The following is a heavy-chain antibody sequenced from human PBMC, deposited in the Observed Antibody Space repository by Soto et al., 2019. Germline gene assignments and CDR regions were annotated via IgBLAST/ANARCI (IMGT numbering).Heavy chain of an antibody. Sequence: QVQLQESGPGLVKPSGTLSLSCVVSGDSMTGNDWWNWVRQPPGKGLEWIGEIYDDGTTRYNPSLKTRVTLSIDRSKSVFSLKVTSVTAADAAVYFCAGKTILFGSSSSLKAAMDVWGPGTTVAVAS. CDR2: IYDDGTT. J-gene: IGHJ6*02. V-gene: IGHV4-4*02. CDR3: AGKTILFGSSSSLKAAMDV. D-gene: IGHD6-6*01. CDR1: GDSMTGNDW.